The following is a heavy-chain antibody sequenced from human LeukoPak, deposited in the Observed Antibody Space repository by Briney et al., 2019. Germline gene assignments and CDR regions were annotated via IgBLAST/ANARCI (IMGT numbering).Heavy chain of an antibody. V-gene: IGHV1-24*01. Sequence: GASVKVSCKVSGHTLTELSMHWVRQAPGKGLEWMGGFDPEDGETIYAQKFQGRVTMTEDTSTDTAYMELSSLRSEDTAVYYCVIAVAAPFDYWGQGTLVTVSS. D-gene: IGHD6-19*01. CDR2: FDPEDGET. CDR3: VIAVAAPFDY. J-gene: IGHJ4*02. CDR1: GHTLTELS.